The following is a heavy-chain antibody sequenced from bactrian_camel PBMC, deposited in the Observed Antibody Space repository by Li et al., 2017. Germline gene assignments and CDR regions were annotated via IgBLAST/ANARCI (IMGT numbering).Heavy chain of an antibody. J-gene: IGHJ4*01. V-gene: IGHV3S53*01. D-gene: IGHD6*01. CDR2: VDSEGEA. CDR1: KFPYSPSNY. CDR3: TREDPGAGRAD. Sequence: HVQLVESGGDSVQAGGSLRLSCDADKFPYSPSNYMAWFRQAPGKEREGVAAVDSEGEASYVEAVRGRFTISRDDAKNALYLHLNSLKTEDTAMYYCTREDPGAGRADWGQGTQVTVS.